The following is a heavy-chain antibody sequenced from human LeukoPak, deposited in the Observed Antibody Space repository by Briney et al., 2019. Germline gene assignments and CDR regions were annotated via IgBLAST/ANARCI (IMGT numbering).Heavy chain of an antibody. D-gene: IGHD6-19*01. CDR1: GGSISSGSYY. CDR3: ARVGFPGSGWPDAFDI. CDR2: IYTSGST. Sequence: SETLSLTCTVSGGSISSGSYYWSWIRQPAGKGLEWIGRIYTSGSTNYNPSLKSRVTISVDTSKNQFSLKLCSVTAADTAVYYGARVGFPGSGWPDAFDIWGQGTMVTVSS. V-gene: IGHV4-61*02. J-gene: IGHJ3*02.